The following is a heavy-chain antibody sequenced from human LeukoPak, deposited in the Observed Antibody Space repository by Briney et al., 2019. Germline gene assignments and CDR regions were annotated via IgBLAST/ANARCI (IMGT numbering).Heavy chain of an antibody. V-gene: IGHV4-34*01. CDR2: INHSGST. CDR3: ARVQPLTQNWFDP. CDR1: GGSFSGYY. J-gene: IGHJ5*02. Sequence: SETLSLTCAVYGGSFSGYYWSWIRQPPGKGLEWIGEINHSGSTNYNPSLKSRVTISVDTSKNQFSLKLSSVTAADTAAYYCARVQPLTQNWFDPWGQGTLVTVSS.